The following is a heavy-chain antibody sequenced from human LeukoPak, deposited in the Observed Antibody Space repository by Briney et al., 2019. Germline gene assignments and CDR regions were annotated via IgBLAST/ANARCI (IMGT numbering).Heavy chain of an antibody. J-gene: IGHJ4*02. Sequence: GGSLRLSCAASGFTFSSYSMNWVRQAPGKGLEWVSYISSSSSTIYYADSVKGRFTISRDNAKNSLYLQMNSLRAEDTAVYYCAKEATPIFGVVPPDYWGQGTLVTVSS. CDR1: GFTFSSYS. D-gene: IGHD3-3*01. CDR2: ISSSSSTI. CDR3: AKEATPIFGVVPPDY. V-gene: IGHV3-48*04.